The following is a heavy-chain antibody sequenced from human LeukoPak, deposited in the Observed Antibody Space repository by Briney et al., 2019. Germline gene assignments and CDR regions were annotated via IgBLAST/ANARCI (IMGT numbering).Heavy chain of an antibody. CDR1: GVSISSYY. Sequence: SETLSLTCTVSGVSISSYYWSWIRQPPGKGLEWIGYIFYSGSTNYNPSLKSRVTMSVDTSKNHFSLQLTSVTAADTAVYYCARGVNWGLPFDFWGQGALVTVSS. J-gene: IGHJ4*02. D-gene: IGHD7-27*01. CDR2: IFYSGST. V-gene: IGHV4-59*01. CDR3: ARGVNWGLPFDF.